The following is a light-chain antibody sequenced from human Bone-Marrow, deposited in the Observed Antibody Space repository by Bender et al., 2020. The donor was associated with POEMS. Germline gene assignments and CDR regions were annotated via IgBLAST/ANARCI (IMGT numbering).Light chain of an antibody. Sequence: QSALTQPASVSGSPGQSITISCTGSSSDVGKYNLVSWYQQSPGKAPKLMIYEATQRPAGGSDRFSGFKSGNTASLTISESQAEDEAFYYCCSYAASDTFLFGGGTKVTVL. J-gene: IGLJ2*01. CDR3: CSYAASDTFL. CDR1: SSDVGKYNL. V-gene: IGLV2-23*02. CDR2: EAT.